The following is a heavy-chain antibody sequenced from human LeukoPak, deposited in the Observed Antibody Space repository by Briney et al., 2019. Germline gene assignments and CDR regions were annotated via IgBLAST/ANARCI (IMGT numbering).Heavy chain of an antibody. V-gene: IGHV3-11*01. CDR1: GFTFSVYY. J-gene: IGHJ6*02. CDR2: ISSSGSAI. D-gene: IGHD3-3*01. Sequence: GGSLRLSCAASGFTFSVYYMCWIRQAPGEGLEWVSYISSSGSAIYYADSVKGRFTISRDNAKNSLYLQMNSLRAEDTAVYYCARNTYYDFWSGPTNGMDVWGQGTTVTVSS. CDR3: ARNTYYDFWSGPTNGMDV.